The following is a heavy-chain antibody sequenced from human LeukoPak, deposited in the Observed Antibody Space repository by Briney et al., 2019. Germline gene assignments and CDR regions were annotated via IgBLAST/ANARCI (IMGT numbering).Heavy chain of an antibody. CDR3: TLPWGSGSYYDY. D-gene: IGHD3-10*01. V-gene: IGHV3-15*01. CDR2: IKSKPDGGTT. J-gene: IGHJ4*02. CDR1: GVTFSNAW. Sequence: GGSLRLSWAASGVTFSNAWLNWVRQAPGKGLEWVCHIKSKPDGGTTDYAAPVKGRFTISRDDSKNTLFLQMNSLKTEDTAVYYCTLPWGSGSYYDYWGQGTLVTVSS.